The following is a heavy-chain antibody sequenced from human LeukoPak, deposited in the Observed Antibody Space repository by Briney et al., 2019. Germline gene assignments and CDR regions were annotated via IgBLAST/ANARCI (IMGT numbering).Heavy chain of an antibody. CDR2: INPNSGGT. CDR3: ASLSQFSSFDY. D-gene: IGHD2/OR15-2a*01. V-gene: IGHV1-2*02. Sequence: GASVKVSCKASGYTFTGYYMHWVRQAPGQGLEWMGWINPNSGGTNYALKFQGRVTMTRETSISTAYMELSRLRSDDTAVYYCASLSQFSSFDYWGQGTLVTVSS. CDR1: GYTFTGYY. J-gene: IGHJ4*02.